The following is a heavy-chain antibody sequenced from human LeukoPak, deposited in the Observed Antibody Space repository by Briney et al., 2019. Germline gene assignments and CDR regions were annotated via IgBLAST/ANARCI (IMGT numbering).Heavy chain of an antibody. J-gene: IGHJ6*02. CDR1: GGTFSSYA. D-gene: IGHD5-12*01. CDR2: ISGYNGYT. CDR3: ARERHPGPDIVPTIRGYYCGMDV. Sequence: GASVKVSCKASGGTFSSYAISWVRQAPGQGLEWMGWISGYNGYTNYAQKFQFRVTMTTDTSTSTAYMELRSLRSGDTAVYYCARERHPGPDIVPTIRGYYCGMDVWGQGTTVTVSS. V-gene: IGHV1-18*01.